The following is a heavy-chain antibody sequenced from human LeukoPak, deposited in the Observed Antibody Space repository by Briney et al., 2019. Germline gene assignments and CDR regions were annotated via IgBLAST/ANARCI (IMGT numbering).Heavy chain of an antibody. CDR2: ISGSGTYI. V-gene: IGHV3-21*01. D-gene: IGHD2-15*01. CDR1: GFTFSTYT. Sequence: GGSLRLSCSASGFTFSTYTMNWVRQAPGKGLEWVSSISGSGTYIYYADSVKGRFTISRDNAKNSLCLQMNSLRAEDTAVYYCARVPPLGYCSGGSCFTPYDYWGQGTLVTVSS. CDR3: ARVPPLGYCSGGSCFTPYDY. J-gene: IGHJ4*02.